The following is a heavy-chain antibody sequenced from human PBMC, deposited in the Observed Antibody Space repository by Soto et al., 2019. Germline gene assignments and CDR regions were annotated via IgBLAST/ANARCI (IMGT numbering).Heavy chain of an antibody. CDR3: ARDVDRTSHLNWFDP. Sequence: PGGSLRLSCEVSGFSLSGYGMHWVRQAPGKGLEWVAVIWYDGTTKNYADSVKGRFTISRDSSKNTVYLQMDSLKVEDTAVYYCARDVDRTSHLNWFDPWGQGVMVTSPQ. CDR2: IWYDGTTK. CDR1: GFSLSGYG. D-gene: IGHD5-12*01. V-gene: IGHV3-33*01. J-gene: IGHJ5*02.